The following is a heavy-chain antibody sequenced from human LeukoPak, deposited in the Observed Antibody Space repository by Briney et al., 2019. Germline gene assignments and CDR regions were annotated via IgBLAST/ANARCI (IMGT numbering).Heavy chain of an antibody. J-gene: IGHJ4*02. Sequence: PGGSLRLSCAASGFTFSSYGMSWVRQAPGKGLEWVSAIYSGGATYYADSVRGRFTISRDNSKNTLYLQMSSLRVEDTAVYYCARVTSLWFGESSYFDYWGQGTLVTVSS. D-gene: IGHD3-10*01. CDR2: IYSGGAT. V-gene: IGHV3-66*01. CDR1: GFTFSSYG. CDR3: ARVTSLWFGESSYFDY.